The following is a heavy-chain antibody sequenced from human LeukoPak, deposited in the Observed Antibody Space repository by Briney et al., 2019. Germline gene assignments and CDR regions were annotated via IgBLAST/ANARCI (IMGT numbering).Heavy chain of an antibody. V-gene: IGHV4-34*01. CDR3: ARGLVIVGATSGWFDP. CDR2: INHSGST. J-gene: IGHJ5*02. D-gene: IGHD1-26*01. CDR1: GGSFSGYY. Sequence: SETLSLTCAVYGGSFSGYYWSWIRQPPGKGLEWIGEINHSGSTNYNPSLKSRVTISVDTSKNQFSLKLSSVTAADTAVYYCARGLVIVGATSGWFDPWGQGTLVTVSS.